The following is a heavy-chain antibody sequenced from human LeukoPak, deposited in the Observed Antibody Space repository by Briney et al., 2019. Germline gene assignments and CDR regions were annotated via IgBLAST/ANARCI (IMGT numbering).Heavy chain of an antibody. D-gene: IGHD6-13*01. CDR3: ARDRGDYRYSSSWYEAGNY. Sequence: GSLKLSCATSGIHFCCHWESWVRPAPGKGLEWVANIKEGGSEKYYVDSVKGRFTISRDNAKNSLYLQMNSLRAEDTAVYYCARDRGDYRYSSSWYEAGNYWGQGTLVTVSS. CDR2: IKEGGSEK. J-gene: IGHJ4*02. CDR1: GIHFCCHW. V-gene: IGHV3-7*01.